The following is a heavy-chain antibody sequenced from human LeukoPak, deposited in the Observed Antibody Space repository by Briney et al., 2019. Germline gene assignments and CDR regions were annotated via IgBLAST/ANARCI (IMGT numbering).Heavy chain of an antibody. J-gene: IGHJ4*02. D-gene: IGHD5-18*01. CDR2: ITSGRST. CDR1: GFTFSSYG. Sequence: GGSLRLSCAASGFTFSSYGMSWVRQAPGKGLEWVSTITSGRSTYYADSVKGRFTISRDNAKNSLYLQMNSLRAEDTAVYYCARDVGSAMDPFDYWGQGTLVTVSS. V-gene: IGHV3-23*01. CDR3: ARDVGSAMDPFDY.